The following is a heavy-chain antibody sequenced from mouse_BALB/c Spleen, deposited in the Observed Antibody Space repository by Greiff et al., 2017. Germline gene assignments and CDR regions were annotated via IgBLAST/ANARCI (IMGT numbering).Heavy chain of an antibody. CDR2: INPSTGYT. V-gene: IGHV1-7*01. CDR1: GYTFTSYW. Sequence: VQLQESGAELAKPGASVKMSCKASGYTFTSYWMHWVKQRPGQGLEWIGYINPSTGYTEYNQKFKDKATLTADKSSSTAYMQLSSLTSEDSAVYYCARGGRAYAMDYWGQGTSVTVSS. J-gene: IGHJ4*01. CDR3: ARGGRAYAMDY. D-gene: IGHD3-3*01.